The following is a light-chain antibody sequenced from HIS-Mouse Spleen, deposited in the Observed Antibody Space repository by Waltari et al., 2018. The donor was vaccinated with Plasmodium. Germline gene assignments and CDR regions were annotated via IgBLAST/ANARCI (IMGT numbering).Light chain of an antibody. CDR3: QVWDSSSDHPV. V-gene: IGLV3-21*04. CDR1: NLGRKS. CDR2: YDS. J-gene: IGLJ1*01. Sequence: SYVLTQPPSVSVAPGTTARITCGGNNLGRKSVHWYQQKPGQAPVLVVYYDSDRPSGIPERFSGSNSGNTATLTISRVEAGDEADYYCQVWDSSSDHPVFGTGTKVTVL.